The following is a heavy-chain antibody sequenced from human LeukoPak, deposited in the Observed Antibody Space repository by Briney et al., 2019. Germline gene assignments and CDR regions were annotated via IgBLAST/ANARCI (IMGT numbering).Heavy chain of an antibody. CDR3: TRDQTPYY. Sequence: EPGGSLRLSCAASGFTFSDHYMDWVRQAPGKGLEWVGRTRKKTNSYTTEYAASVKGRFTISRDDSKSIAYLQMNSLKTEGTAVYYCTRDQTPYYWGQGTLVTVSS. CDR2: TRKKTNSYTT. V-gene: IGHV3-72*01. J-gene: IGHJ4*02. CDR1: GFTFSDHY.